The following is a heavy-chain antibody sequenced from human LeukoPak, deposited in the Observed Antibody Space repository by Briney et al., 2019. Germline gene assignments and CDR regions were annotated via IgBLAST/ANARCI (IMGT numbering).Heavy chain of an antibody. D-gene: IGHD4-17*01. CDR1: GYSISSGYY. J-gene: IGHJ3*02. V-gene: IGHV4-38-2*01. Sequence: SETLSLTCAVSGYSISSGYYWGWIRQPPGKGLEWIGSIYHSGSTYYNPSLTSRVTISVDTSKNQFSLKLSSVTAADTAVYYCARTVDYGGAFDIWGQGTMVTVSS. CDR2: IYHSGST. CDR3: ARTVDYGGAFDI.